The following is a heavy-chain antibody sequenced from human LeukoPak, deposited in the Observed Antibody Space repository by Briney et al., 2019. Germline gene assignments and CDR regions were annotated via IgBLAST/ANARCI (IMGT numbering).Heavy chain of an antibody. V-gene: IGHV3-30*18. Sequence: PGGSLRHSCAASGFAFSSYGMHWVRQAPGKGLEWVAVISYDGSNKYYADSVKGRFTISRDNSKNTLYLQMNSLRAEDTAVYYCAKESSSSYVDYWGQGTLVTVSS. J-gene: IGHJ4*02. CDR3: AKESSSSYVDY. D-gene: IGHD6-13*01. CDR2: ISYDGSNK. CDR1: GFAFSSYG.